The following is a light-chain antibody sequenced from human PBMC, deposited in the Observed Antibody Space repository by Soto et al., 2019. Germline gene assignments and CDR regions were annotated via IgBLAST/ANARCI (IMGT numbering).Light chain of an antibody. CDR3: LQHRSYPLT. CDR2: AAS. CDR1: QIIVTY. J-gene: IGKJ4*01. Sequence: DIRMTQSPSSLSASVGDRVTITCRASQIIVTYLNCYHQKPGQAPKLLIYAASSLQSGVPSRFSGSGSGTDFTLTISSLQPEDFATYYCLQHRSYPLTFGGGTKVDNK. V-gene: IGKV1-17*01.